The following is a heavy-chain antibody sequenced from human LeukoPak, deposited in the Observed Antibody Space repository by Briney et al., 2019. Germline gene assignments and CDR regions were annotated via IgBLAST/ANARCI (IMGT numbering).Heavy chain of an antibody. D-gene: IGHD2-2*01. CDR2: IRYDGSNK. J-gene: IGHJ5*02. V-gene: IGHV3-30*02. Sequence: PGGSLRLSCAASGFTFSSYGMHWVRQAPGKGLEWVAFIRYDGSNKYYADSVKGRFTISRDNSKNTLYLQMNSLRAEDTAVYYCAKDKDIVVVPAAISWFDPWGQGTLVTVSS. CDR3: AKDKDIVVVPAAISWFDP. CDR1: GFTFSSYG.